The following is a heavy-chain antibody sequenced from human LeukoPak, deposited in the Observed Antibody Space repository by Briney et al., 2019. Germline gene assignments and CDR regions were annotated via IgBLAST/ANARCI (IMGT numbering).Heavy chain of an antibody. CDR1: GYTFTGYY. Sequence: GASVKVSCKASGYTFTGYYMHWVRQAPGQGLEWMGIINPSGGSTSYAQKFQGRVTMTRDMSTSTVSMELSSLRSEDTAVYYCARGGRYDSGSYHFDYWGQGTLVTVSS. CDR3: ARGGRYDSGSYHFDY. J-gene: IGHJ4*02. CDR2: INPSGGST. D-gene: IGHD1-26*01. V-gene: IGHV1-46*01.